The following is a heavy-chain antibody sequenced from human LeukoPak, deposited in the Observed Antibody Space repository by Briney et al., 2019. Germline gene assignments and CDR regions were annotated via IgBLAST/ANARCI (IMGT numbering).Heavy chain of an antibody. V-gene: IGHV3-74*01. J-gene: IGHJ6*03. CDR1: GFTSSSYW. CDR3: AREGKGSYMDV. Sequence: GGSLRLSCAASGFTSSSYWMHWVRQAPGKGLVWVSRIRTDGTITTYADSVKGRFSISRDNAKNTLYLQVNSLRVEDTAVYYCAREGKGSYMDVWGKGTTVTVSS. CDR2: IRTDGTIT.